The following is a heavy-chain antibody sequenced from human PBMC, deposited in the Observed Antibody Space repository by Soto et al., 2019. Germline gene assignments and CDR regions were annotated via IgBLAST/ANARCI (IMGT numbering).Heavy chain of an antibody. D-gene: IGHD3-3*01. Sequence: PSETLSLTCTVSGGSISSSSYYWGWIRQPPGKGLEWIGSIYYSGSTYYNPSLKSRVTISVDTSKNQFSLKLSSVTAADTAVYYCARLKLIQINVKIFGVVPYGMDVWGQGTTVTVSS. CDR1: GGSISSSSYY. V-gene: IGHV4-39*01. CDR3: ARLKLIQINVKIFGVVPYGMDV. J-gene: IGHJ6*02. CDR2: IYYSGST.